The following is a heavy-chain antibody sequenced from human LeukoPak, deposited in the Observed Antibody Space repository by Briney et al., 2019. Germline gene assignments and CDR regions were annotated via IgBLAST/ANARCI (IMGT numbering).Heavy chain of an antibody. V-gene: IGHV7-4-1*02. CDR3: AAIGAHSFDY. J-gene: IGHJ4*02. CDR2: INTGTGNP. CDR1: GYTFSNYG. D-gene: IGHD3-10*01. Sequence: ASVKVSCKASGYTFSNYGISWVRQAPGQGLEFMGWINTGTGNPTYAQGFTGRIVFSLDTSVSTAYLHINTLKPEDTAVYYCAAIGAHSFDYWGQGTLVTVSS.